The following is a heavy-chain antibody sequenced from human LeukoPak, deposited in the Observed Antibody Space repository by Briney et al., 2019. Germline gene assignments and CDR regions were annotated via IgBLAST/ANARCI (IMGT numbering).Heavy chain of an antibody. CDR2: IYYSGST. D-gene: IGHD6-6*01. Sequence: SETLSLTCTVSGGSISSSSYYWGWIRQPPGKGLEWIGSIYYSGSTYYNPSLKSRVTISVDTSKNQFSLKLSSVTAADTAVYYCARNSYDSSSSPTYYYYYYMDVWGKGTTVTVS. J-gene: IGHJ6*03. V-gene: IGHV4-39*07. CDR3: ARNSYDSSSSPTYYYYYYMDV. CDR1: GGSISSSSYY.